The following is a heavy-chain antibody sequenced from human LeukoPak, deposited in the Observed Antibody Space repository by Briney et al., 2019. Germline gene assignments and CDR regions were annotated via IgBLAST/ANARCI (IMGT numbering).Heavy chain of an antibody. CDR1: GSTFSHHS. CDR3: VRDRSGSYPYYFDF. Sequence: NPGRSLRLSCAASGSTFSHHSMNWVRQAPGKGLEWVSSISSRSAYISYADSVKGRFTISRHNAKNSLYLEMNSLRAEDTAVYFCVRDRSGSYPYYFDFWGQGTLVTASS. CDR2: ISSRSAYI. D-gene: IGHD1-26*01. J-gene: IGHJ4*02. V-gene: IGHV3-21*01.